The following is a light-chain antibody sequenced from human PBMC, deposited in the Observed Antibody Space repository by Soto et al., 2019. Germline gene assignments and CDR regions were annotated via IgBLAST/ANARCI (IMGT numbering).Light chain of an antibody. CDR1: QSVSSY. J-gene: IGKJ4*01. V-gene: IGKV3-11*01. CDR2: DAS. Sequence: ETVLTQSPATLSFSPGERAILYCRASQSVSSYLAWYQQKPGQAPRLLISDASNRATGIPARFSGSGSGTDFTLTISSLEPEDFAVYYCQQRSSWPLTFGGGTKVEIK. CDR3: QQRSSWPLT.